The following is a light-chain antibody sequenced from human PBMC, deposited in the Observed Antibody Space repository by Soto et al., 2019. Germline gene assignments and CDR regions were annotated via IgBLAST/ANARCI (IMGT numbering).Light chain of an antibody. V-gene: IGLV2-23*02. CDR2: EVS. Sequence: QSALTQPASVSGSPGQSITIPCTGASSDVGSYNLVSWYQQHPGKAPKLMIYEVSRRPSGISNRFSGSESGNTASLTISGLQAEDEADYYCCSYAGSPTFVIFGGGTKLTVL. CDR3: CSYAGSPTFVI. CDR1: SSDVGSYNL. J-gene: IGLJ2*01.